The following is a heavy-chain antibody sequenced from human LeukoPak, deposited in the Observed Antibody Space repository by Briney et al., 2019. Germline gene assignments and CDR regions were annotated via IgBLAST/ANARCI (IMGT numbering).Heavy chain of an antibody. D-gene: IGHD5-18*01. V-gene: IGHV3-7*01. CDR3: ARTTEGGYTYGYFYYYYMDV. Sequence: GGSLRLSCAASGFTFSSYGMSWVRQAPGKGLECVANIKQDGSERYYVDSVEGRFTISRDNAKNSLFLQMNSLRAEDTAVYYCARTTEGGYTYGYFYYYYMDVWGKGTTVTISS. J-gene: IGHJ6*03. CDR1: GFTFSSYG. CDR2: IKQDGSER.